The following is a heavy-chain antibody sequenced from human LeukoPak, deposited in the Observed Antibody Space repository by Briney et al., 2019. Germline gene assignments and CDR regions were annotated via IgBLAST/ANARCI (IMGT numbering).Heavy chain of an antibody. CDR1: GYSFATYW. Sequence: GESLKISSKGSGYSFATYWIAWVRQMPGKRGEWMGIIYPEESNIRYSPSFQGEVTISADKSISTAYLQWSSPKASDTAIYYCARPPSRGYASSFEYWGQGTLVTVSS. CDR3: ARPPSRGYASSFEY. J-gene: IGHJ4*02. CDR2: IYPEESNI. D-gene: IGHD5-12*01. V-gene: IGHV5-51*01.